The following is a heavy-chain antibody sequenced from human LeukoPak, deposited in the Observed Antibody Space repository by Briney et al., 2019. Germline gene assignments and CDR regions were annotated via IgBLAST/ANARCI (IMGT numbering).Heavy chain of an antibody. V-gene: IGHV3-23*01. CDR2: ISGSGGST. Sequence: GGSLRLSCAASGFTFNSYAMDWVRQAPGKGLEWVSAISGSGGSTYYADSVKGRFTISRDDSKNTLYLQMNSLRAEDTAVYYCAGGSGSYYKSYYYGMDVWGQGTTVTVSS. D-gene: IGHD3-10*01. J-gene: IGHJ6*02. CDR1: GFTFNSYA. CDR3: AGGSGSYYKSYYYGMDV.